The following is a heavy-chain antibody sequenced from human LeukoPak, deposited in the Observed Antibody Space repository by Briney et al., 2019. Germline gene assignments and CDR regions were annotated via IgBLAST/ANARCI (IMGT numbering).Heavy chain of an antibody. D-gene: IGHD4-11*01. V-gene: IGHV4-59*01. Sequence: SETLSLTCTVSGGSISSYYWSWIRQPPGKGLDWIGYVYYSGSTNNNPSLKSRVTISVDTSKNQFSLKLSSVTAADTAVCYCARALYSNYVRRGYYFDYWGQGTLVTVSS. CDR1: GGSISSYY. J-gene: IGHJ4*02. CDR3: ARALYSNYVRRGYYFDY. CDR2: VYYSGST.